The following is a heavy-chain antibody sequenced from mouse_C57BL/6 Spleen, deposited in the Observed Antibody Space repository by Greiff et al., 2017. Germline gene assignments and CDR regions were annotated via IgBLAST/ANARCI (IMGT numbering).Heavy chain of an antibody. D-gene: IGHD2-1*01. J-gene: IGHJ4*01. CDR2: ISDGGSYT. V-gene: IGHV5-4*01. CDR3: AREGGNYVLDY. Sequence: EVQVVESGGGLVKPGGSLKLSCAASGFTFSSYAMSWVRQTPEKRLEWVATISDGGSYTYYPDNVKGRFTISRDNAKNNLYLQMSHLKSEDTAMYYCAREGGNYVLDYWGQGTSVTVSS. CDR1: GFTFSSYA.